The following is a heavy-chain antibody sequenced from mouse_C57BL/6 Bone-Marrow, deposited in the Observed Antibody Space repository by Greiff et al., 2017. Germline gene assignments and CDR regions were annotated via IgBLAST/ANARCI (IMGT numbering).Heavy chain of an antibody. CDR1: GYTFTSYG. D-gene: IGHD1-1*02. J-gene: IGHJ4*01. V-gene: IGHV1-58*01. Sequence: EVQVLQSGAELVRPGSSVKMSCKTSGYTFTSYGINWVKQRPGQGLEWIGYIYIGDGYTEYNEKFKGQATLTSDTSSRTAYMQLSSLRSEDYAIEFYARGWGYAMDYWGQGTSVTVSS. CDR3: ARGWGYAMDY. CDR2: IYIGDGYT.